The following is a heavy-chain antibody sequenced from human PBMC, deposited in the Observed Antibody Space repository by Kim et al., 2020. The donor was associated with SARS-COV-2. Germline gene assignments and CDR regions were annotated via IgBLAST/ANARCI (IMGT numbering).Heavy chain of an antibody. D-gene: IGHD3-16*01. J-gene: IGHJ4*02. CDR2: IYYSGST. Sequence: SETLSLTCTVSGGSISSYYWSWIRQPPGKGLEWIGYIYYSGSTNYNPSLKSRVTISVDTSKNQFSLKLSSVTAADTAVYYCAGSDHLGHDYWGQGTLVTVSS. CDR1: GGSISSYY. CDR3: AGSDHLGHDY. V-gene: IGHV4-59*08.